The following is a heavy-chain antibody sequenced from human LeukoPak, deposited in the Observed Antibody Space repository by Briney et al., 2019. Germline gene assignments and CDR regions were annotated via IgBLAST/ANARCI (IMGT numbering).Heavy chain of an antibody. D-gene: IGHD6-19*01. CDR2: IYHSGST. CDR3: ARAIAVAGSRGDAFDI. V-gene: IGHV4-30-2*01. J-gene: IGHJ3*02. CDR1: GGSISSGGYS. Sequence: SETLSLTCAASGGSISSGGYSWSWIRQPPGKGLEWIGYIYHSGSTYYNPSLKSRVTISVDRSKNQFSLKLSSVTAADTAVYYCARAIAVAGSRGDAFDIWGQGTMVTVSS.